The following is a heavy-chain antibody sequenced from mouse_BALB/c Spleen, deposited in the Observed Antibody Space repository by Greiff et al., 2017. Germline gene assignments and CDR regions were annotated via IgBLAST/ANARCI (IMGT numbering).Heavy chain of an antibody. V-gene: IGHV1-9*01. J-gene: IGHJ3*01. CDR2: ILPGSGST. D-gene: IGHD2-1*01. CDR1: GYTFSSYW. Sequence: QVQLQQSGAELMKPGASVKISCKATGYTFSSYWIEWVKQRPGHGLEWIGEILPGSGSTNYNEKFKGKATFTADTSSNTAYMQLSSLTSEDSAVYYCARLIYYGNYVTYWGQGTLVTVSA. CDR3: ARLIYYGNYVTY.